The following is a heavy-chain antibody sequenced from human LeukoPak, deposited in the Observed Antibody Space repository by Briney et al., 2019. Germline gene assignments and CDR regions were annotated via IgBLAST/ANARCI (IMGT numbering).Heavy chain of an antibody. Sequence: GGSLRLSCAASGFTFSSYVMSWVRQAPGKGLEWVSAISGSGGSTYYADSVKGRFTISRDNSKNTLYLQMNSLRAEDTAVYYCAKSRGYGSGSPTSAFDIWGQGTMVTVSS. D-gene: IGHD3-10*01. CDR1: GFTFSSYV. CDR3: AKSRGYGSGSPTSAFDI. V-gene: IGHV3-23*01. J-gene: IGHJ3*02. CDR2: ISGSGGST.